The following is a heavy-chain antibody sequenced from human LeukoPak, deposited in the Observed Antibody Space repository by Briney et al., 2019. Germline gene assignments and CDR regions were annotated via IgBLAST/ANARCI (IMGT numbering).Heavy chain of an antibody. CDR3: ARARRYGDYWWFDP. Sequence: GGSLRLSCAASGFTVRSNNMSWVRQAPGKGLEWVSVIYSGGSTYYADSVKGRFTISRDNSKNTLCLQMNSLRAEDTAVYYRARARRYGDYWWFDPWGQGTLVTVSS. CDR1: GFTVRSNN. V-gene: IGHV3-66*01. D-gene: IGHD4-17*01. J-gene: IGHJ5*02. CDR2: IYSGGST.